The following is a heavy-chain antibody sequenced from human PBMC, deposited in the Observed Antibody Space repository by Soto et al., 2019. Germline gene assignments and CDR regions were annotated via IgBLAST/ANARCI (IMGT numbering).Heavy chain of an antibody. J-gene: IGHJ6*02. CDR2: IYPGDSDT. CDR1: GYSFTSYW. V-gene: IGHV5-51*01. CDR3: ARQGPGGSYYLHYYYGMDV. D-gene: IGHD1-26*01. Sequence: PGESLKISCKGSGYSFTSYWIGWVRQMPGKGLEWMGIIYPGDSDTRYSPSFQGQVTISADKSISTAYLQWSSLKASDTAMYYCARQGPGGSYYLHYYYGMDVWGQGTTVTVSS.